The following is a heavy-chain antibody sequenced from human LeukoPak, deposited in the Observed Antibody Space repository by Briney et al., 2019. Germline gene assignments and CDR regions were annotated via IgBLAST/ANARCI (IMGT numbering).Heavy chain of an antibody. D-gene: IGHD2-2*01. CDR3: ARVRVPAAMFYYYMDV. CDR1: GYTFTSYG. Sequence: GASVKVSCXASGYTFTSYGISWVRQAPGQGLEWMGWISAYNGNTNYAQKLQGRVTMTTDTSTSTAYMELRSLRSDDTAVYYCARVRVPAAMFYYYMDVWGKGTTVTVSS. CDR2: ISAYNGNT. V-gene: IGHV1-18*01. J-gene: IGHJ6*03.